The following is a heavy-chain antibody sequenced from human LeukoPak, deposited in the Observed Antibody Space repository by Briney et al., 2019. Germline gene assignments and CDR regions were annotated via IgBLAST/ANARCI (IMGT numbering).Heavy chain of an antibody. V-gene: IGHV3-33*06. CDR2: IYYDGSNK. D-gene: IGHD2-15*01. CDR3: AKGICSGGSCSSDY. Sequence: GGSLRLSCAASGFTFTTYGMHWVRQAPGTGLEWVAVIYYDGSNKFYADSVKGRFTISRDNSKNTLYLQMNSLRAEDTAVYYCAKGICSGGSCSSDYWGQGTLVTVSS. J-gene: IGHJ4*02. CDR1: GFTFTTYG.